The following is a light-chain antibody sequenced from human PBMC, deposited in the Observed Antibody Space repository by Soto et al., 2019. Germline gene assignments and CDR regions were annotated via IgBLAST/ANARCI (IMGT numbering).Light chain of an antibody. Sequence: DIQMTHSPSTLSASVGDRVIITCRATQSIGRRLAWYQHKPGKAPRLLIYDVSTLESGVPSRFSGSGSGTEFTLTISSLQPEDFATYYCQQYSSYSWTFGHGTKVDIQ. CDR3: QQYSSYSWT. CDR1: QSIGRR. J-gene: IGKJ1*01. CDR2: DVS. V-gene: IGKV1-5*01.